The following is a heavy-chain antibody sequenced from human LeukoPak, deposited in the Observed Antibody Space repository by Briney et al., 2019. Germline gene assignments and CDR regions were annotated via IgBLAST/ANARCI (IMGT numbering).Heavy chain of an antibody. CDR1: EGSISHDY. J-gene: IGHJ5*02. D-gene: IGHD2-2*01. CDR3: TTCAPNRYWFAP. Sequence: SETLSLACNISEGSISHDYWVWVRQPPGKGLEWIAYIDYSGYTDYNPSVKSRVTMSIDTSKGQFTLHLRSVSAADTAIYYCTTCAPNRYWFAPWGQGIQVTVSS. CDR2: IDYSGYT. V-gene: IGHV4-59*08.